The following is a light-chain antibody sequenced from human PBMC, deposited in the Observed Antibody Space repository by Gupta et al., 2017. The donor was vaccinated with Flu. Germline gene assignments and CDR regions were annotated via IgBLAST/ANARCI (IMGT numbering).Light chain of an antibody. J-gene: IGLJ3*02. CDR1: ISDIGAYNY. CDR2: WVS. Sequence: GSPGHSITISCTPAISDIGAYNYVSWSQRHPGKAPKLLIYWVSSRPSGISNLFSGSKSDTTASLTISGVQPADEADSFCSTSSGSTHPWVFG. CDR3: STSSGSTHPWV. V-gene: IGLV2-14*01.